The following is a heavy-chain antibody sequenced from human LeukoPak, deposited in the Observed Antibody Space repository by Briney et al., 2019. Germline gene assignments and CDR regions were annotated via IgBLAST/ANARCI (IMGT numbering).Heavy chain of an antibody. Sequence: GGSLRLSCAASGFTFSSYVMHWVRQAPGKGLEWVAVISSDGSNKYYADSVKGRFTISRDNSKNTLYLQMNSLRAEDTGVYYCAKDGGGGSAFDIWGQGTMVTVSS. V-gene: IGHV3-30*18. J-gene: IGHJ3*02. D-gene: IGHD2-15*01. CDR2: ISSDGSNK. CDR1: GFTFSSYV. CDR3: AKDGGGGSAFDI.